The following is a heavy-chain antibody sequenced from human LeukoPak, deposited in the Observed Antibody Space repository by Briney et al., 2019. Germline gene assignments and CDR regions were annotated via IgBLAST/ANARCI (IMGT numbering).Heavy chain of an antibody. D-gene: IGHD3-22*01. V-gene: IGHV3-7*01. J-gene: IGHJ4*02. CDR2: IKQDGSEK. CDR3: ARGYYYDSGGYYRPYYFDY. Sequence: PGGSLRLSCAASGFTFSSYWMSWVRQAPGKGLEWVANIKQDGSEKYYVDSVKGRFTISRDNAKNSLYLQMNSLRAEDTAVYYCARGYYYDSGGYYRPYYFDYWGQGTLVTVSS. CDR1: GFTFSSYW.